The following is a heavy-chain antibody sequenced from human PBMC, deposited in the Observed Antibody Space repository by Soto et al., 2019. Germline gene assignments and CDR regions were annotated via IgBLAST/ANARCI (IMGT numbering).Heavy chain of an antibody. V-gene: IGHV1-18*01. CDR3: ARDPPPPDY. J-gene: IGHJ4*02. Sequence: QVQLVQSGAEVKKPGASVKVSCKASGYTFASYAISWMRQAPGLGLEWMGWIRAYNGNTNYAQKLQVRITMTTDTSTSTAYMELRSLRSDDTDVYYCARDPPPPDYWGQGTLVTVSS. CDR1: GYTFASYA. CDR2: IRAYNGNT.